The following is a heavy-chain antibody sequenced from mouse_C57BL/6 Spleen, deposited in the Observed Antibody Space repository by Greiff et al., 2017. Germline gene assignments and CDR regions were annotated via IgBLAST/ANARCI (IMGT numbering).Heavy chain of an antibody. D-gene: IGHD1-1*01. CDR3: ARRDYGSSYGGFAY. V-gene: IGHV1-9*01. CDR1: GYTFTGYW. CDR2: ILPGSGST. Sequence: VQLQQSGAELARPGASVKLSCKATGYTFTGYWIEWVKPRPGHGLEWIGEILPGSGSTNDNEKFKGKATFTADTSSNTAYMQLISLTTEDSAIYYCARRDYGSSYGGFAYWGQGTLVTVSA. J-gene: IGHJ3*01.